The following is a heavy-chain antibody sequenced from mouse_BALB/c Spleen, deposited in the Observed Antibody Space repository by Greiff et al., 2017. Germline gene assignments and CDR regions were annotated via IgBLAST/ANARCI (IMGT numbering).Heavy chain of an antibody. CDR3: ARYDGSYAMDY. J-gene: IGHJ4*01. CDR1: GFTFSSYG. D-gene: IGHD2-3*01. CDR2: ISSGGSYT. Sequence: EVKLQESGGDLVKPGGSLKLSCAASGFTFSSYGMSWVRQTPDKRLEWVATISSGGSYTYYPDSVKGRFTISRDNAKNTLYLQMSSLKSEDTAMYYCARYDGSYAMDYWGQGTSVTVSS. V-gene: IGHV5-6*01.